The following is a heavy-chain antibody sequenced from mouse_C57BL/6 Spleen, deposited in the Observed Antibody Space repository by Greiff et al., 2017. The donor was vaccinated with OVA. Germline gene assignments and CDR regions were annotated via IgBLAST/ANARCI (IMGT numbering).Heavy chain of an antibody. CDR3: ARRDLLYYYAMDY. J-gene: IGHJ4*01. CDR1: GYTFTSYW. CDR2: IYPGSGST. D-gene: IGHD2-1*01. V-gene: IGHV1-55*01. Sequence: VQLQQPGAELVKPGASVKMSCKASGYTFTSYWITWVKQRPGQGLEWIGDIYPGSGSTNYNEKFKSKATLTVDTSSSTAYMQLSSLTSEDSAVYYCARRDLLYYYAMDYWGQGTSVTVSS.